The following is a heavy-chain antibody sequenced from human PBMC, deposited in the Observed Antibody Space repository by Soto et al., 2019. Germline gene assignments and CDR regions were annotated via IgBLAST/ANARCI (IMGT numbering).Heavy chain of an antibody. Sequence: PSETLSLTCAVSGGSISSGGYSWNWIRQPPGKGLEWIGYIYHSGSTFYSPSLKSRVAISVDTSKNQFSLKLGSVTAADTAMYYCARIQYRNWFDPWGQGTLVTVS. J-gene: IGHJ5*02. D-gene: IGHD5-12*01. CDR2: IYHSGST. CDR1: GGSISSGGYS. V-gene: IGHV4-30-2*02. CDR3: ARIQYRNWFDP.